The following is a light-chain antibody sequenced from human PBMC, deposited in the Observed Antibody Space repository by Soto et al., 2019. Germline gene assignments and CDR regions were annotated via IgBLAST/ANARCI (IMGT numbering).Light chain of an antibody. CDR2: GAS. V-gene: IGKV3-20*01. CDR1: QSVSSSY. J-gene: IGKJ5*01. Sequence: ENFLTQSPFTLSLSPGGRATLSCTASQSVSSSYLAWYQQKPGQAPRLLIYGASSRATGIPDRFSGSGSGTDFTLTISRLEPEDFAVFYCQQYGSSLFTFGQGTRLEIK. CDR3: QQYGSSLFT.